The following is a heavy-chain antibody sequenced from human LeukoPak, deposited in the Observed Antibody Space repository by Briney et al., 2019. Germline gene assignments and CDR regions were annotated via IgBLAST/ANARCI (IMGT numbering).Heavy chain of an antibody. Sequence: SEALSLTCVVYGGSFSGYYWSWIRQPPGKGLEWIGEINHSGSTDYNPSLKSRVTISVDTSKNQFSLKLSSVTAADTAGYYCARGHYYDSSGYYGYWGQGTLVTVSS. D-gene: IGHD3-22*01. CDR3: ARGHYYDSSGYYGY. CDR2: INHSGST. V-gene: IGHV4-34*01. CDR1: GGSFSGYY. J-gene: IGHJ4*02.